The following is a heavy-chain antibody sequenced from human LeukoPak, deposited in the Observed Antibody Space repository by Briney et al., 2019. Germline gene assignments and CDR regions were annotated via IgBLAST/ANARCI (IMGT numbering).Heavy chain of an antibody. Sequence: ASVKVSCKASGYTFTSYGISWVRQAPGQGLEWMEWISAYNGNTNYAQKLQGRVTMTTDTSTSTAYMELRSLRSDDTAVYYCARDGSGYDYYYYYMDVWGKGTTVTISS. CDR2: ISAYNGNT. V-gene: IGHV1-18*01. CDR1: GYTFTSYG. D-gene: IGHD5-12*01. J-gene: IGHJ6*03. CDR3: ARDGSGYDYYYYYMDV.